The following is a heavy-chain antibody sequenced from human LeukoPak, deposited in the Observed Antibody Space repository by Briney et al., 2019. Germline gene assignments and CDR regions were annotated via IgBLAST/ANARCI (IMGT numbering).Heavy chain of an antibody. Sequence: PGGSLRLSCAASGFTFSSYAMSWVRQAPGKGLEWVSAISGSGGSTYYADSVKGRFTISRDNSKNTLYLQMNSLRAEDTAVYYCARDPGYSSSRYHYYYGMDVWGQGTTVTVSS. CDR1: GFTFSSYA. CDR2: ISGSGGST. CDR3: ARDPGYSSSRYHYYYGMDV. D-gene: IGHD6-13*01. V-gene: IGHV3-23*01. J-gene: IGHJ6*02.